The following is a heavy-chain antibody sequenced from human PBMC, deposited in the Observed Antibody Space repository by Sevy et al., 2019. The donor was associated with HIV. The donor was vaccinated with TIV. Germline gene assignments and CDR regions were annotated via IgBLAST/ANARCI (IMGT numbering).Heavy chain of an antibody. Sequence: GGSLRLSCAASGFTFSSYGMHWVRQAPGKGLEWVAFIRYEGSNKYYADSVKGRFTISRDNSKNTLYLQMNSLRAEDSAVYYCAKDSSTIFRVVSTLYYYYGMDVWGQGTTVTVSS. CDR3: AKDSSTIFRVVSTLYYYYGMDV. J-gene: IGHJ6*02. CDR2: IRYEGSNK. V-gene: IGHV3-30*02. D-gene: IGHD3-3*01. CDR1: GFTFSSYG.